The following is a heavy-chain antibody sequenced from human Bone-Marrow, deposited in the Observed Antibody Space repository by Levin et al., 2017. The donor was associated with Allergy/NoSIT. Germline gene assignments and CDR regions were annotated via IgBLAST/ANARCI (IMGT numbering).Heavy chain of an antibody. V-gene: IGHV4-34*01. CDR3: ARGRLTGYSGYDGTSNAFDI. D-gene: IGHD5-12*01. CDR1: GGSFSGYY. J-gene: IGHJ3*02. Sequence: SETLSLTCAVYGGSFSGYYWSWIRQPPGKGLEWIGEINHSGSTNYNPSLKSRVTISVDTSKNQFSLKLSSVTAADTAVYYCARGRLTGYSGYDGTSNAFDIWGQGTMVTVSS. CDR2: INHSGST.